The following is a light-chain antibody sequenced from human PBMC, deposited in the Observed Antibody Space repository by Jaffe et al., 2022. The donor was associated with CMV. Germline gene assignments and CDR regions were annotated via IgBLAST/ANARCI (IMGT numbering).Light chain of an antibody. CDR3: QSYDTSLSGSRV. Sequence: QSVLTQPPSVSGAPGQRVTISCTGSSSNIGADYDVHWYQHLPGTAPKLLIYANFNRPSGVPDRFSGSKSGTSASLAITGLQAEDETFYYCQSYDTSLSGSRVFGSGTKVTVL. CDR2: ANF. V-gene: IGLV1-40*01. J-gene: IGLJ1*01. CDR1: SSNIGADYD.